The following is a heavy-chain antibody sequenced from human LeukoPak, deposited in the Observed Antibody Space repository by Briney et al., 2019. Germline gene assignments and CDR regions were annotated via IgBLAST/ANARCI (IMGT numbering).Heavy chain of an antibody. CDR2: ISYDGSNK. CDR3: AKETSYSYGDY. V-gene: IGHV3-30*18. Sequence: GGSLRLSCAASGFTFSSYGMHWVRQAPGKGLEWVAVISYDGSNKYYADSVKGRFTISRDNSKNTLYLQMNSLRAEDTAVYYCAKETSYSYGDYWGQGTLVTVSS. CDR1: GFTFSSYG. J-gene: IGHJ4*02. D-gene: IGHD5-18*01.